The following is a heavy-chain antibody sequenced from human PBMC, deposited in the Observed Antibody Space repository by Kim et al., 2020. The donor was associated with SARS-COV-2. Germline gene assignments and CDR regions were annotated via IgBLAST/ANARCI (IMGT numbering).Heavy chain of an antibody. J-gene: IGHJ4*02. CDR3: AKGGRSIVVVVAATPDY. Sequence: VKGRFTISRDNSKNTLYRQMNSLRAEDTAVYYCAKGGRSIVVVVAATPDYWGQGTLVTVSS. V-gene: IGHV3-23*01. D-gene: IGHD2-15*01.